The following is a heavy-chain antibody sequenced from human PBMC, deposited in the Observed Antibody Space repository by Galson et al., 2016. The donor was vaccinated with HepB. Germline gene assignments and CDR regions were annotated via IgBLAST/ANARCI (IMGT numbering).Heavy chain of an antibody. Sequence: SLRLSCAASGFTFSTYAVHWVRQAPGKGLEWVAFITYDGGSLYYTDSVKGRSTISRDNSRNKLYLQMNSLRAEDSAVYYCARDPAAYYYDNTGWYFDLWGRGTLVTVSS. J-gene: IGHJ2*01. D-gene: IGHD3-22*01. V-gene: IGHV3-30-3*01. CDR2: ITYDGGSL. CDR1: GFTFSTYA. CDR3: ARDPAAYYYDNTGWYFDL.